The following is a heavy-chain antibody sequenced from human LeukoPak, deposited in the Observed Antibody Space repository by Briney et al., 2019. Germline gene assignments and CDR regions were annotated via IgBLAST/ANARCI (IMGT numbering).Heavy chain of an antibody. V-gene: IGHV1-18*01. CDR1: GYTFTSYG. CDR2: ISAYNGNT. J-gene: IGHJ6*03. CDR3: ARRAVAGWNTYYYYYMDV. D-gene: IGHD6-19*01. Sequence: RASVKVSCKASGYTFTSYGISWVRQAPGQGLEWMGWISAYNGNTNYAQKLQGRVTMTTDTSTSTAYMELRSLRSDDTAVYYCARRAVAGWNTYYYYYMDVWGKGTTVTISS.